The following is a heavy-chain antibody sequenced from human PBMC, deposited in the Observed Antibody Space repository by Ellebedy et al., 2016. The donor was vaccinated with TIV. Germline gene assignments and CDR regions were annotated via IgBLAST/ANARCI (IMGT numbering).Heavy chain of an antibody. D-gene: IGHD1-14*01. CDR3: NTSFRTGWTDHC. J-gene: IGHJ4*02. CDR1: GFTFGRAW. Sequence: GESLKISCAASGFTFGRAWMNWVRQTPGKGLEWVGRIKSKRDGETTEYAAPVKGRFTISRDDSDNMLSLQMNSLKAEDTTVYYCNTSFRTGWTDHCWGQGTLVNVSS. CDR2: IKSKRDGETT. V-gene: IGHV3-15*07.